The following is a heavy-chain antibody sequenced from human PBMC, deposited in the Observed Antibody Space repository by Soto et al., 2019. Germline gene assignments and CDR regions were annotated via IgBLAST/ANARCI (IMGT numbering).Heavy chain of an antibody. V-gene: IGHV1-18*01. CDR2: ISAYNGNT. CDR1: GYTFTSYG. CDR3: ARDFFPECTSCEYYYYYMDV. Sequence: ASVKVSCKASGYTFTSYGISWVRQAPGQGLEWMGWISAYNGNTNYAQKLQGRVTMTTDTSTSTAYMELRSLRSDDTAVYYCARDFFPECTSCEYYYYYMDVWGKGTTVTVSS. J-gene: IGHJ6*03. D-gene: IGHD2-2*01.